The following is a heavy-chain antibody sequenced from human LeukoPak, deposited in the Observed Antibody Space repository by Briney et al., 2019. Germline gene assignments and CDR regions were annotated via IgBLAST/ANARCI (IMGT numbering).Heavy chain of an antibody. D-gene: IGHD2-2*02. J-gene: IGHJ4*02. CDR2: IIPIFGTA. CDR3: ARAPGGRYCSSTSCYTAVDY. Sequence: ASVKVSCKASGYTFTSYGISWVRQAPGQGLEWMGGIIPIFGTANYAQKFQGRVTITADESTSTAYMELSSLRSEDTAVYYCARAPGGRYCSSTSCYTAVDYWGQGTLVTVSS. CDR1: GYTFTSYG. V-gene: IGHV1-69*13.